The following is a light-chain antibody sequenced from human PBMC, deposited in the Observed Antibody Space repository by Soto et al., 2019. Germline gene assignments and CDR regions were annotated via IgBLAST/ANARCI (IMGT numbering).Light chain of an antibody. CDR1: STDVGGYNS. CDR2: DVS. J-gene: IGLJ3*02. CDR3: SSYTSSSTVE. Sequence: QSALTQPASVSGSPGQSITISCTGTSTDVGGYNSVSWYQQHPGKAPKLMIYDVSNRPSGASNRFSGYKSGNTASLTISGLQAEDEADYYCSSYTSSSTVEFGGGTKLTVL. V-gene: IGLV2-14*01.